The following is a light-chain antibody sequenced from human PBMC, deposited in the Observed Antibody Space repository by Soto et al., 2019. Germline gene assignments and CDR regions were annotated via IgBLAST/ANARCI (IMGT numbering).Light chain of an antibody. CDR1: SGHSDYP. V-gene: IGLV4-69*02. J-gene: IGLJ2*01. CDR3: QTWGPGTVI. CDR2: VNSDGSH. Sequence: QLVLTQSPSASASLGASVKLTCTLGSGHSDYPIVWHQLQPEKGPRFLMRVNSDGSHSKGDGIPDRFSGSSSGAELYLIISSLQSEDETAYSGQTWGPGTVIFCGGTKLTVL.